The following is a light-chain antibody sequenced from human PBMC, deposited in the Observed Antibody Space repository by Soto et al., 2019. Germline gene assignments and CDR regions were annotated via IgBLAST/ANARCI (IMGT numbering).Light chain of an antibody. CDR3: NSYAGSNNWV. CDR2: EVS. V-gene: IGLV2-8*01. J-gene: IGLJ3*02. CDR1: SSDVGDYNY. Sequence: QPVLTQPPSASGSPGQSVTISCTGTSSDVGDYNYVSWYQQYPGKAPKLMIYEVSKRPSGVPDRFSGSKSGNTASLTVSGLQAEDEADYYCNSYAGSNNWVFGGGTKVTVL.